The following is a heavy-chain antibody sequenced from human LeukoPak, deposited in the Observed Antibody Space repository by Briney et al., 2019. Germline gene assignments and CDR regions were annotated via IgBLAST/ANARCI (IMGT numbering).Heavy chain of an antibody. V-gene: IGHV1-69*05. CDR1: GGTFSSYA. J-gene: IGHJ3*02. CDR2: IIPIFGTA. CDR3: AREGLGYCSSTSCPEGAFDI. Sequence: GASVKVSCKASGGTFSSYAISWVRQAPGRGLEWMGGIIPIFGTANYAQKFQGRVTITTDESTSTAYMELSSLRSEDTAVYYCAREGLGYCSSTSCPEGAFDIWGQGTMVTVSS. D-gene: IGHD2-2*01.